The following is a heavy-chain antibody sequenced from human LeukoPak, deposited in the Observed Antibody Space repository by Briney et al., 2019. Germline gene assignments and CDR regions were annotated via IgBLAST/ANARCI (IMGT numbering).Heavy chain of an antibody. J-gene: IGHJ4*02. Sequence: GGSLRLSCAASGFTFSSYGMGWVRQAPGKGLEWVSAISGSGGTTYYADSVKGRFTISRDNSKNTLHLQMNSLRAEDTAAYYCAKFAQRYCSGGSCHPFDYWGQGTLVTVSS. D-gene: IGHD2-15*01. CDR3: AKFAQRYCSGGSCHPFDY. CDR2: ISGSGGTT. V-gene: IGHV3-23*01. CDR1: GFTFSSYG.